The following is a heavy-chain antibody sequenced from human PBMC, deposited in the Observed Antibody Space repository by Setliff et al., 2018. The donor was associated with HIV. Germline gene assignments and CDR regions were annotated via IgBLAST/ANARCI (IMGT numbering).Heavy chain of an antibody. CDR2: AYSNGET. D-gene: IGHD2-2*01. J-gene: IGHJ5*01. Sequence: PSETLSLTCTVSGDSISRYSWNWIRQPPGKGLEWIGYAYSNGETYYNPSLKSRVTMSTDTSKNQFSLNLNSATAADTAVYFCARRALQDSTITSSNWFDSWVQGTLVTVSS. CDR1: GDSISRYS. V-gene: IGHV4-4*09. CDR3: ARRALQDSTITSSNWFDS.